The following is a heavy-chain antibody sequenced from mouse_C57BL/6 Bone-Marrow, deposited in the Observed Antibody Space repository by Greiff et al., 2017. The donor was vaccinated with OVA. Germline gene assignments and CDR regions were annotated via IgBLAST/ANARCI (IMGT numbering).Heavy chain of an antibody. V-gene: IGHV5-6*01. J-gene: IGHJ3*01. D-gene: IGHD2-3*01. CDR3: ASLYDGFPWFAY. CDR1: GFTFSSYG. Sequence: VQLKESGGDLVKPGGSLKLSCAASGFTFSSYGMSWVRQTPDKRLEWVATISSGGSYTYYPDSVKGRFTISRDNAKNTLYLQMSCLKSEDTAMYYCASLYDGFPWFAYWGQGTLVTVSA. CDR2: ISSGGSYT.